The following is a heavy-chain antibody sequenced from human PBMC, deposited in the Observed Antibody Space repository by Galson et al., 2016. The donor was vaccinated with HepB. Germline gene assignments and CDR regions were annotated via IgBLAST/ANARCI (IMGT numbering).Heavy chain of an antibody. J-gene: IGHJ5*01. Sequence: SLRLSCAASGFSFNTYTMNWVRQAPGKGLEWLSSVSGSGGSTCYADSVRGRFIISRDSSENTLYLQMNTLRGDDTALYYCAKAGYNSHERNNWFDSWGQGTLVTVSS. CDR3: AKAGYNSHERNNWFDS. CDR2: VSGSGGST. V-gene: IGHV3-23*01. CDR1: GFSFNTYT. D-gene: IGHD1-20*01.